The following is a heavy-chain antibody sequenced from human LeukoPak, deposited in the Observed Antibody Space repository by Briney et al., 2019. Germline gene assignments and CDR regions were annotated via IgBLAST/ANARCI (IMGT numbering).Heavy chain of an antibody. CDR3: ARDLWYSGSSHRFDP. D-gene: IGHD1-26*01. CDR1: GGSFSGYY. V-gene: IGHV4-34*01. J-gene: IGHJ5*02. Sequence: SETVSLTCAVYGGSFSGYYWSWIRQPPGKGLEWIGEINHSGSTNYNPSLKSRVTISVDTSKNQFSLKLSSVTAADTAVYYCARDLWYSGSSHRFDPWGQGTLVTVSS. CDR2: INHSGST.